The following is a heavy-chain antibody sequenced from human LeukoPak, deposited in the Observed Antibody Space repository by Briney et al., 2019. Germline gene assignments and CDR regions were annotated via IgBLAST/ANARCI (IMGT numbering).Heavy chain of an antibody. CDR3: AKKVPGDFRSGPDY. CDR2: ISYDGDNI. J-gene: IGHJ4*02. Sequence: PGRSLRLSCAASGFTFSIFGMHWVRQAPGRGLEWVAVISYDGDNIYYADSVKGRFTISRDNSKNTLYLQMNSLRPEDTAVYYCAKKVPGDFRSGPDYWGQGTLVTVSS. V-gene: IGHV3-30*18. D-gene: IGHD3-3*01. CDR1: GFTFSIFG.